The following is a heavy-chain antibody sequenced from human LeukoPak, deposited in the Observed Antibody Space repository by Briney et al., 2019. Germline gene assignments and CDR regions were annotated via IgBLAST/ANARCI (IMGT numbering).Heavy chain of an antibody. CDR3: AKGTQNYDILTGLDY. CDR2: ISGSGGST. J-gene: IGHJ4*02. Sequence: PGGSLRLSCAASGFTFSSYAMSWVRQALGKGLEWVSAISGSGGSTYYADSVKGRFTISRDNSKNTLYLQMNSLRAEDTAVYYCAKGTQNYDILTGLDYWGQGTLVTVSS. D-gene: IGHD3-9*01. V-gene: IGHV3-23*01. CDR1: GFTFSSYA.